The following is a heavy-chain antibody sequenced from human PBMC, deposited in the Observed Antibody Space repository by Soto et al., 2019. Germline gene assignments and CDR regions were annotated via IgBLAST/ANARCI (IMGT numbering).Heavy chain of an antibody. CDR2: IYYSGST. V-gene: IGHV4-61*08. J-gene: IGHJ4*02. CDR1: GGSISSGDYY. CDR3: ARDNEARLDY. Sequence: SETLSLTCTVSGGSISSGDYYWSWIRQPPGKGLEWIGYIYYSGSTNYNPSLKSRVTISVDTSKNQFSLKLISVTAADTAVYYCARDNEARLDYWGQGTLVTVSS. D-gene: IGHD2-8*01.